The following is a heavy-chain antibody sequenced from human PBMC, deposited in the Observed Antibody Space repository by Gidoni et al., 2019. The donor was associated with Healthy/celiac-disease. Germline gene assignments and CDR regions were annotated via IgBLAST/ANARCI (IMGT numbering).Heavy chain of an antibody. Sequence: EVQLVESGGGLVQPGGSLRLSCAASGFTFSSYDMHWVRQATGKGLEWVSAIGTAGDPYYPGSVKGRFTISRENAKNSLYLQMNSLRAGDTAVYYCARGQVAGTHLYYGMDVWGQGTTVTVSS. CDR1: GFTFSSYD. CDR2: IGTAGDP. D-gene: IGHD6-19*01. V-gene: IGHV3-13*05. J-gene: IGHJ6*02. CDR3: ARGQVAGTHLYYGMDV.